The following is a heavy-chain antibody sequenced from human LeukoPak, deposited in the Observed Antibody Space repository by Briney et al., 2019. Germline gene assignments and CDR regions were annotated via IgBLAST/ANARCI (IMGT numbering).Heavy chain of an antibody. CDR3: ARDGDPGIAAAGFDY. Sequence: GGSLRLSCAASGFTFSSYSMNWVRQAPGKGLEWVSSISSSSSYIYYADSVKGRFTISRDNAKNSLYLQMNSLRAEDTAVYYCARDGDPGIAAAGFDYSSQGTLVTVSS. J-gene: IGHJ4*02. CDR2: ISSSSSYI. V-gene: IGHV3-21*01. CDR1: GFTFSSYS. D-gene: IGHD6-13*01.